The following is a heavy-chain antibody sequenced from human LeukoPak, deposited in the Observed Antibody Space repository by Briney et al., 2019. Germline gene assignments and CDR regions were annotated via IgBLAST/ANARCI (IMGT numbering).Heavy chain of an antibody. CDR2: IYYSGST. D-gene: IGHD3-9*01. J-gene: IGHJ6*02. Sequence: SETLSLTCTVSGGSISSSSYSWGWIRQPPGKGLEWIGSIYYSGSTYYNPSLKSRVTISVDTSKNQFSLKLSSVTAADTAVYYCARLPTHTGLRYFDWLSYYYGMDVWGQGTTVTVSS. CDR1: GGSISSSSYS. V-gene: IGHV4-39*01. CDR3: ARLPTHTGLRYFDWLSYYYGMDV.